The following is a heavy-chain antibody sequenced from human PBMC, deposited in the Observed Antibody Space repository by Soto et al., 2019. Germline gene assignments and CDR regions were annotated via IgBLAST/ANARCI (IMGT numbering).Heavy chain of an antibody. Sequence: SGPTLVNPTQTLTLTCTFSGFSLSTSGVGVGWIRQPPGKALEWLALIYWNDDKRYSPSLKSRLTITKDTSKNQVVLTMANMDPVDTATYYCAHRRGYGDYGELFDYWGQGTLVTVSS. D-gene: IGHD4-17*01. CDR1: GFSLSTSGVG. J-gene: IGHJ4*02. V-gene: IGHV2-5*01. CDR2: IYWNDDK. CDR3: AHRRGYGDYGELFDY.